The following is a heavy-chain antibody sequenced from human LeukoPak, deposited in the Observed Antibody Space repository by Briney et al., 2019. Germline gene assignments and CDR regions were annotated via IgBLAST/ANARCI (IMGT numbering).Heavy chain of an antibody. Sequence: PGRSLRLSCAASGFTFSSYAMHWVRQAPGKGLEWVAVISYDGSNKYYADSVKGRFTISRDNSKNTLYLQMNSLRAEDTAVYYCVKDMGAAAGRGNFYYMDVWGKGTTVTVSS. V-gene: IGHV3-30-3*01. CDR1: GFTFSSYA. CDR2: ISYDGSNK. CDR3: VKDMGAAAGRGNFYYMDV. J-gene: IGHJ6*03. D-gene: IGHD6-13*01.